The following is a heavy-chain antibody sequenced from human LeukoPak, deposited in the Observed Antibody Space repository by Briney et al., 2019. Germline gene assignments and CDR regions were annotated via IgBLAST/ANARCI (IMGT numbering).Heavy chain of an antibody. Sequence: GGSLRLSCAASGFTFSSYDITWVRQAPGKGLEWVSGISGGGGRTYYADSVKGRFTISRDNSKNTLYLQMSSLKVEDTAVYFCAREETPGSNVRMVRRGGAFDVWGQGTMVTVSS. CDR3: AREETPGSNVRMVRRGGAFDV. V-gene: IGHV3-23*01. CDR1: GFTFSSYD. CDR2: ISGGGGRT. J-gene: IGHJ3*01. D-gene: IGHD2-15*01.